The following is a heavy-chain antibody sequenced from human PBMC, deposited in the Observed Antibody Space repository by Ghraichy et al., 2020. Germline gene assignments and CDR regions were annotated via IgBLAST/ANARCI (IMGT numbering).Heavy chain of an antibody. CDR1: GFTFSSYW. J-gene: IGHJ4*02. CDR2: INSDGSST. V-gene: IGHV3-74*01. D-gene: IGHD3-16*01. Sequence: LSLTCAASGFTFSSYWMHWVRQAPGKGLVWVSRINSDGSSTNYADSVKGRFTISRDNAKNTLYLQMNSLRAEDTAVYYCARDQVGDRDDRFDYWGLGTLVTVSS. CDR3: ARDQVGDRDDRFDY.